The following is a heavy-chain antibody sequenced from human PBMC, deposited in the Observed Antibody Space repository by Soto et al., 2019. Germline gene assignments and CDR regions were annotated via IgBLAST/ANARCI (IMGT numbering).Heavy chain of an antibody. CDR2: ISSSSSTI. D-gene: IGHD4-17*01. CDR1: GFTFSSYS. CDR3: AREADYVNLFDF. J-gene: IGHJ5*01. Sequence: PGGSLRLSSAASGFTFSSYSMNWVRQAPGKGLELVSYISSSSSTINYAESVKGRFTISRDNAKNSLYLQMNSLRAEDTAVYYCAREADYVNLFDFCGQGTLVTVSS. V-gene: IGHV3-48*01.